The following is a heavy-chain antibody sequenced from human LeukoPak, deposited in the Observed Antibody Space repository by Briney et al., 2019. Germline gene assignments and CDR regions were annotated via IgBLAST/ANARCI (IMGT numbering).Heavy chain of an antibody. CDR3: ARTPHYDYVWGSYRYHYFDY. CDR2: INHSGST. V-gene: IGHV4-34*01. CDR1: GFTFSSYS. Sequence: GSLRLSCAASGFTFSSYSMNWVRQAPGKGLEWIGEINHSGSTNYNPSLKSRVTISVDTSKNQFSLKLSSVTAADTAVYYCARTPHYDYVWGSYRYHYFDYWGQGTLVTVSS. J-gene: IGHJ4*02. D-gene: IGHD3-16*02.